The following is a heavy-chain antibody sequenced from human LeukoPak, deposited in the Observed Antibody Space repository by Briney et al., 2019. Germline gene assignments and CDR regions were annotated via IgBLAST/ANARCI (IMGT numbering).Heavy chain of an antibody. J-gene: IGHJ4*02. CDR1: GYTLTVLS. Sequence: ASVKVSCKVSGYTLTVLSMHWVRQAPGKGLEWMGGFDPEDGETIYAQKFQGRVTMTEDTSTDTAYMELSSLRSEDTAVYYCAREFGHCYGDNCFYFFDTWGQGFRVTVSS. CDR2: FDPEDGET. D-gene: IGHD4-23*01. CDR3: AREFGHCYGDNCFYFFDT. V-gene: IGHV1-24*01.